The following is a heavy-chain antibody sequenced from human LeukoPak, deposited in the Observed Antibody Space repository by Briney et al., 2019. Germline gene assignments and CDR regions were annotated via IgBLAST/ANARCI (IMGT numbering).Heavy chain of an antibody. V-gene: IGHV1-8*03. Sequence: EASVKVSCTASGYTFTSYDINWVRQATGQGLEWMGWMNPNSGNTGYAQKFQGRVTITRNTSISTAYMELSSLRSEDTAVYYCARCVIRHLYYYYYYMDVWGKGTTVTISS. D-gene: IGHD3-16*02. CDR3: ARCVIRHLYYYYYYMDV. J-gene: IGHJ6*03. CDR1: GYTFTSYD. CDR2: MNPNSGNT.